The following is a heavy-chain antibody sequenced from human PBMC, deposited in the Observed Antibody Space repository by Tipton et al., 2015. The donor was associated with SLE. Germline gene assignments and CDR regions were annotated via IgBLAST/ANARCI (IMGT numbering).Heavy chain of an antibody. Sequence: TLSLTCTVSGGSISSYYWNWIRQPAGKGLERIGRIYTSGSTNYNPTLKGRVTMSVDTSKNQFSLKLSSVTAADTAVYYCARDRLTIFGVVIPDAFDIWGQGTMVTVSS. J-gene: IGHJ3*02. CDR3: ARDRLTIFGVVIPDAFDI. CDR2: IYTSGST. D-gene: IGHD3-3*01. V-gene: IGHV4-4*07. CDR1: GGSISSYY.